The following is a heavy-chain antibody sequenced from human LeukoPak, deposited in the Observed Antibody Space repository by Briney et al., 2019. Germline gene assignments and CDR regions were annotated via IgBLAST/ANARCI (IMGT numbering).Heavy chain of an antibody. CDR2: MYYDGSS. CDR1: GGSINSGTFY. CDR3: ARRSDSGSDDGEDYFDY. V-gene: IGHV4-39*01. Sequence: SETPSLTCTVSGGSINSGTFYWGWIRQPPGKGLEWIGSMYYDGSSYYNPSLKSRVTTSVDTSKNQFSLKLTSVTAADTAVYFCARRSDSGSDDGEDYFDYRGQGTLVTVSS. D-gene: IGHD1-26*01. J-gene: IGHJ4*02.